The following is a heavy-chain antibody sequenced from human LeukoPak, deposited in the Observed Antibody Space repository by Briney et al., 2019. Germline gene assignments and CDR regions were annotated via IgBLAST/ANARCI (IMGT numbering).Heavy chain of an antibody. D-gene: IGHD2-21*02. J-gene: IGHJ4*02. Sequence: PGGSLRLSCAASGFTFSSYAMHWVRQAPGKGLEWVSVIYSGGSTYYADSVKGRFTISRDNSKNTLYLQMNSLRAEDTAVYYCARSVVVTAPFDYWGQGTLVTVSS. V-gene: IGHV3-53*01. CDR1: GFTFSSYA. CDR2: IYSGGST. CDR3: ARSVVVTAPFDY.